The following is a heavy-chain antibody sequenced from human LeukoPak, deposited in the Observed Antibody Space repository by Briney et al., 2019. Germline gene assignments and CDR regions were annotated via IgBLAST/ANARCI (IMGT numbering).Heavy chain of an antibody. CDR1: GGSISSYY. Sequence: SETLSLTCTVSGGSISSYYWSWIRQPPGKGLEWIGYIYYSGSTNYNPSLKSRVTISVDTSKNQFSLKLSSVTAADTAVYYCARTRGYCSSTSCYPRGAFDIWGQGTMVTVSS. CDR3: ARTRGYCSSTSCYPRGAFDI. V-gene: IGHV4-59*01. CDR2: IYYSGST. D-gene: IGHD2-2*01. J-gene: IGHJ3*02.